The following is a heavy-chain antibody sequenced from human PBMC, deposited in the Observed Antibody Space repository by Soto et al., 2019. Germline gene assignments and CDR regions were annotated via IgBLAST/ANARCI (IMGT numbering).Heavy chain of an antibody. CDR2: IIPIFGTA. J-gene: IGHJ4*02. CDR1: GGTFSSYA. Sequence: GASVKVSCKASGGTFSSYAISWVRQAPGQGLEWMGGIIPIFGTANYAQKFQGRVTITADKSTSTAYMELSSLRSEDTAVYYCARGLSSHSSSWYLPRRYINYYFDYWGQGTLVTVSS. V-gene: IGHV1-69*06. CDR3: ARGLSSHSSSWYLPRRYINYYFDY. D-gene: IGHD6-13*01.